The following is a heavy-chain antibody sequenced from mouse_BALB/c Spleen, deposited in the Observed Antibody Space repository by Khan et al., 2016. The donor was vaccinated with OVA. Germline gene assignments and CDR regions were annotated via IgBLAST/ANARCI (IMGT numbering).Heavy chain of an antibody. V-gene: IGHV1S135*01. J-gene: IGHJ3*01. CDR2: IDPFSGGT. D-gene: IGHD2-2*01. Sequence: VQLQQSGPELMKPGASVKISCKASGYSFTTYYIHWVIQSHGKSLEWIGFIDPFSGGTTYNQKFKGKATLTADKSSSTAYIHLSNLTSEDSAVYYLKRYGYVAWFTYWGQGTWVTVSA. CDR3: KRYGYVAWFTY. CDR1: GYSFTTYY.